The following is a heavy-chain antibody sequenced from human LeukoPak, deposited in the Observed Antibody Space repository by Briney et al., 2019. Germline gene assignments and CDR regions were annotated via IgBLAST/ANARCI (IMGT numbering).Heavy chain of an antibody. CDR3: ARGSEEIFNDGFDY. CDR1: GGSISSSNW. D-gene: IGHD3-10*01. CDR2: IYHSGST. Sequence: SGTLSLTCAVSGGSISSSNWWSWVRQPPGKGLEWIGEIYHSGSTNYNPSLKSRVTISVDKSKNQFPLKLSSVTAADTAVYYCARGSEEIFNDGFDYWGQGTLVTVSS. J-gene: IGHJ4*02. V-gene: IGHV4-4*02.